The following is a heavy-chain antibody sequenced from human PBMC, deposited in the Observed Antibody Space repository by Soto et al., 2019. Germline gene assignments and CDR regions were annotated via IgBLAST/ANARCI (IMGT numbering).Heavy chain of an antibody. D-gene: IGHD2-15*01. Sequence: SSETLSLTCTVYDGSISSYYWSWIRQPPGKGLEWIGYIYYSGSTNYNPSLKSRVTISVDTSKNQFSLKLSSVTAADTAVYYCARESLIYYFDYWGQGTLVTVSS. CDR1: DGSISSYY. CDR2: IYYSGST. V-gene: IGHV4-59*01. J-gene: IGHJ4*02. CDR3: ARESLIYYFDY.